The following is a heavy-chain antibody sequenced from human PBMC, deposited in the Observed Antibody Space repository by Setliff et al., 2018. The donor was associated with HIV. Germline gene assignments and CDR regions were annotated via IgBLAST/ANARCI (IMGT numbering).Heavy chain of an antibody. J-gene: IGHJ3*02. CDR1: GGIVS. Sequence: SVKVSCKASGGIVSINWVRQAPGQRLEWMGGIIPILGIPNYAQKFQSRVTITADKSTTTVYMELSSLGSEDTAVYYCARGQTTNNIKAEAFDIWGQGTLVTVS. CDR2: IIPILGIP. V-gene: IGHV1-69*10. D-gene: IGHD1-20*01. CDR3: ARGQTTNNIKAEAFDI.